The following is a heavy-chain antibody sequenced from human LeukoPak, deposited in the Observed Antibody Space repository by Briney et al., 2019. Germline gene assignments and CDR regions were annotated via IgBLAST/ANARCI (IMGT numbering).Heavy chain of an antibody. Sequence: SETLSLTCTVSGGSISSYYWSWIRQPPGKGLEWIGYIYYSGSTNYNPSLKSRVTISVDTSKNQFSLKLSSVTAADTAVYYCARATYSSSWYGFGYWGQGTLVTVSS. D-gene: IGHD6-13*01. V-gene: IGHV4-59*01. CDR2: IYYSGST. J-gene: IGHJ4*02. CDR3: ARATYSSSWYGFGY. CDR1: GGSISSYY.